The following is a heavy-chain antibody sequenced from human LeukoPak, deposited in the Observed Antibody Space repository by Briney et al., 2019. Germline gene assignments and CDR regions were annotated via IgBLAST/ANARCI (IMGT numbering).Heavy chain of an antibody. J-gene: IGHJ4*02. Sequence: GESLKISCKGSGYGFTSYWIGWVRQMPGKGLEWMGIIYPGDSDTRYSPSFQGQVTISADKSISTAYLQWSSLKASDTAMYFCARCPNFYGSGSSFSDNDFWGQGTLVTVSS. CDR2: IYPGDSDT. D-gene: IGHD3-10*01. V-gene: IGHV5-51*01. CDR1: GYGFTSYW. CDR3: ARCPNFYGSGSSFSDNDF.